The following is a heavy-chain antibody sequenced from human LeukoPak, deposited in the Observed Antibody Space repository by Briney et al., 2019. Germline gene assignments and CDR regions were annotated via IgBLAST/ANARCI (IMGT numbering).Heavy chain of an antibody. V-gene: IGHV1-18*01. Sequence: GASVKVSCKASGYTFTNYGINWVRQAPGQGLEWMGWISGYNGDTKFPQKLQDRVTLTSDTSTSTAYMELRSLRSDDTAVYFCARGGSSWSAEYFQHWGQGTLVTVSS. J-gene: IGHJ1*01. CDR2: ISGYNGDT. D-gene: IGHD6-13*01. CDR3: ARGGSSWSAEYFQH. CDR1: GYTFTNYG.